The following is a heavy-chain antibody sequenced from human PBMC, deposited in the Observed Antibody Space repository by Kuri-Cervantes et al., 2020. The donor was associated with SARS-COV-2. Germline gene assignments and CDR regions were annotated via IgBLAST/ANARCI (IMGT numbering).Heavy chain of an antibody. D-gene: IGHD3-10*01. V-gene: IGHV3-74*01. CDR3: ARWRGSFDAFDI. Sequence: GESLKISCAASGFTFSSYWMHWVRQAPGKGLVWVSRINSDGSSTSYADSVKGRFTISRDNAKNTLYLQMNSLRAEDTAVYYCARWRGSFDAFDIWGQGTMVTVSS. CDR1: GFTFSSYW. J-gene: IGHJ3*02. CDR2: INSDGSST.